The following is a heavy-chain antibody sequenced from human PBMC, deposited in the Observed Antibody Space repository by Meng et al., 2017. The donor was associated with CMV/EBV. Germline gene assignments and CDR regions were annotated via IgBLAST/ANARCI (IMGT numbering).Heavy chain of an antibody. J-gene: IGHJ4*02. V-gene: IGHV1-69*01. D-gene: IGHD1-26*01. CDR3: ARGGDSWYSDY. CDR1: GGTFSTFA. CDR2: IIPVFETA. Sequence: VPLVRSAAEVKKPWSSVKVSCKTSGGTFSTFAISWVRQAPGEGLEWMGGIIPVFETANYAERFQDRVTITADDSTTTAYMELSSLRADDTALYFCARGGDSWYSDYWGQGTLVTVSS.